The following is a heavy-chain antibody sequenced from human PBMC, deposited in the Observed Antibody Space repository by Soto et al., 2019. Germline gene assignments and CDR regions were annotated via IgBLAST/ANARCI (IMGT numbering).Heavy chain of an antibody. Sequence: QVQLQESGPGLVKPSETLSLTCTVSGGSVNSDSYYWTWIRQPPGKRMEWIGSLYYSGSTNYNPARKSRVTMSVDTARNQFSRRRRSVTAADTAGYFCARESRWFRASGGLDVWGQGTTVTVSS. J-gene: IGHJ6*02. CDR1: GGSVNSDSYY. CDR2: LYYSGST. V-gene: IGHV4-61*01. CDR3: ARESRWFRASGGLDV. D-gene: IGHD2-15*01.